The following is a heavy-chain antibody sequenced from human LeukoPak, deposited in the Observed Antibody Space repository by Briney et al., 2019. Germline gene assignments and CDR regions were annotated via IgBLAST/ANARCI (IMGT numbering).Heavy chain of an antibody. CDR2: INPNSGGT. CDR3: ARDLLYDSSGYHDY. V-gene: IGHV1-2*02. J-gene: IGHJ4*02. Sequence: ASVKVSCKASGGIFSSYAISWVRQAPGQGLEWMGWINPNSGGTNYAQKFQGRVTMTRDTSISTAYMELSRLRSDDTAVYYCARDLLYDSSGYHDYWGQGTLVTVSS. CDR1: GGIFSSYA. D-gene: IGHD3-22*01.